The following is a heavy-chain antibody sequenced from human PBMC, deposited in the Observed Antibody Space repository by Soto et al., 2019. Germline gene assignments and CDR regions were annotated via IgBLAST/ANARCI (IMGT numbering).Heavy chain of an antibody. CDR3: AKVSAIVVVIRTDGFDY. V-gene: IGHV3-23*01. Sequence: PGGSLRLSCAASEFSFSSYAMSWVRQAPGKGLEWVSAISGSGGSTYYADSVKGRFTISRDNSKNTLYLQMNSLRAEDTAVYYCAKVSAIVVVIRTDGFDYWGQGTLVTVSS. D-gene: IGHD3-22*01. CDR1: EFSFSSYA. CDR2: ISGSGGST. J-gene: IGHJ4*02.